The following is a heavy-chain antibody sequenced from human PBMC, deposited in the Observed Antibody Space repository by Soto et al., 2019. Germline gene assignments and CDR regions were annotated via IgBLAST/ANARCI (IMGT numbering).Heavy chain of an antibody. CDR2: ISSSSSYI. V-gene: IGHV3-21*01. J-gene: IGHJ5*02. CDR1: GFTFSSYS. D-gene: IGHD2-15*01. CDR3: ARQLLGYCSGGSCYSAWFDP. Sequence: GGSLRLSCAASGFTFSSYSMNWVRQAPGKGLEWVSSISSSSSYIYYADSVKGRFTISRDNAKNSLYLQMNSLRAEDTAVYYCARQLLGYCSGGSCYSAWFDPWGQGTLVTVSS.